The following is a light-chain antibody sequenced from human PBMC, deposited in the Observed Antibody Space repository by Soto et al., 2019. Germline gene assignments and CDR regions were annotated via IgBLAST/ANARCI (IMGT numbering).Light chain of an antibody. CDR3: QQYGSSPAYT. CDR1: QSVSSSY. V-gene: IGKV3-20*01. CDR2: GAS. Sequence: EIVLKQSPGTLSLSPGERATLSCSASQSVSSSYLAWYQQKFGQAPRLLIYGASSRATGVPDRLSGSGSGTNFIMNNSRLEPADVAVYYCQQYGSSPAYTFGQGTKLEIK. J-gene: IGKJ2*01.